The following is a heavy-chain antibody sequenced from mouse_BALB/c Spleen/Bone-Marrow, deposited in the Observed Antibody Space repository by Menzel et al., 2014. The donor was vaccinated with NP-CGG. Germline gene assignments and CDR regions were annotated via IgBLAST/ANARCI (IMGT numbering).Heavy chain of an antibody. CDR2: IHPSDSET. J-gene: IGHJ2*01. D-gene: IGHD2-12*01. CDR1: GYSFISYW. CDR3: ARQDVTTTSDY. V-gene: IGHV1-61*01. Sequence: VQLQESGAELVRPGASVKLSCKASGYSFISYWMNWVKQRPGQGLEWIGMIHPSDSETRLNQKFKDKATLTVDKSSSTVYIQLSSPTSEDSAVYYCARQDVTTTSDYWGHGTTLTVSS.